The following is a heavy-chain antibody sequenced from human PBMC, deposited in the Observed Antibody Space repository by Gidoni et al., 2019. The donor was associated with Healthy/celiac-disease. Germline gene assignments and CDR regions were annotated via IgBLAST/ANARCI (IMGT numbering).Heavy chain of an antibody. V-gene: IGHV3-21*01. Sequence: EVQLVESGGGLVKPGGALSLSCAASGFTFSSYSMNWVRQAPGKGLEWVSSISSSSSYIYYADSVKGRFTISRDNAKNSLYLQMNSLRAEDTAVYYCASLDGYNYAGGEDYFDYWGQGTLVTVSS. CDR3: ASLDGYNYAGGEDYFDY. D-gene: IGHD5-12*01. J-gene: IGHJ4*02. CDR2: ISSSSSYI. CDR1: GFTFSSYS.